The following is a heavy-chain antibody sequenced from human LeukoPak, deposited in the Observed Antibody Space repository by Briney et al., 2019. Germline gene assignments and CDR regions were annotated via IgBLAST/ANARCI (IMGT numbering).Heavy chain of an antibody. CDR1: GGSISSGGYY. CDR3: ARDSDSSLDY. CDR2: IYYSGST. D-gene: IGHD3-22*01. Sequence: SQTLSLTCTVSGGSISSGGYYWSWIRQHPGKGLEWIGYIYYSGSTYYNPSLKSRVTISVDTSKNQFSLKLSPVTPEDTAVYYCARDSDSSLDYWGQGTLVTVSS. V-gene: IGHV4-31*03. J-gene: IGHJ4*02.